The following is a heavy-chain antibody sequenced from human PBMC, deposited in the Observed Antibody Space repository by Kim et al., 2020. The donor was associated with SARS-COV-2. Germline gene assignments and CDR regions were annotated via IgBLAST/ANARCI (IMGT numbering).Heavy chain of an antibody. D-gene: IGHD3-10*01. CDR1: GFTFSSYA. Sequence: GGSLRLSCAASGFTFSSYAMSWVRQAPGKGLEWVSAISGSGGSTYYADSVKGRFTISRDNSKNTLYLQMNSLRAEDTAVYYCANDYYGSGSYEPGYYYYGMDVWGQGTTVTVSS. J-gene: IGHJ6*02. CDR3: ANDYYGSGSYEPGYYYYGMDV. CDR2: ISGSGGST. V-gene: IGHV3-23*01.